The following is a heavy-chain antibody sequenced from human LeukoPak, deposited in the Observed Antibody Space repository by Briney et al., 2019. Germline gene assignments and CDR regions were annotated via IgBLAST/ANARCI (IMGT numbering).Heavy chain of an antibody. CDR1: GYTFTVYY. D-gene: IGHD6-13*01. V-gene: IGHV1-2*02. CDR2: INPNSGGT. Sequence: ASVKVSCKASGYTFTVYYMHWVRQAPGQGLEWMGWINPNSGGTNYAQKFQGRVTMTRDTSISTAYMELSRLRSDDTAVYYCARASIAAAEVGYYFDYWGQGTLVTVSS. J-gene: IGHJ4*02. CDR3: ARASIAAAEVGYYFDY.